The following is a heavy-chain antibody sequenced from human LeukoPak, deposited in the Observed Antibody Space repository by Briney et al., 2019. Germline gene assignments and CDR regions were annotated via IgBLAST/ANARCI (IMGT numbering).Heavy chain of an antibody. Sequence: SETLSLTCTVSGGSISSSSYYWGWIRQPPGKGLEWIGSIYYSGSTYYNPSLKSRVTISVDTSRNQFSLKLSSVTAADTAVYYCARVVAGILIIDKAIHFDYWGQGTLVTVSS. V-gene: IGHV4-39*07. D-gene: IGHD6-13*01. CDR3: ARVVAGILIIDKAIHFDY. CDR2: IYYSGST. CDR1: GGSISSSSYY. J-gene: IGHJ4*02.